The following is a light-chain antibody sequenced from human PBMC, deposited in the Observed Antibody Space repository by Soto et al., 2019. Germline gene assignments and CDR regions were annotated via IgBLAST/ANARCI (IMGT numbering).Light chain of an antibody. CDR2: EVT. CDR1: SSDIGGYNY. Sequence: QSVLTQPAFVSGSPGQSITISCTGGSSDIGGYNYVSWFQQHPGKAPKLMIYEVTNRPSGVSNRFSGSKSGSTASLTISGLQAEDEADYYCSSYTSSNTLVFGTGTKVTVL. J-gene: IGLJ1*01. V-gene: IGLV2-14*01. CDR3: SSYTSSNTLV.